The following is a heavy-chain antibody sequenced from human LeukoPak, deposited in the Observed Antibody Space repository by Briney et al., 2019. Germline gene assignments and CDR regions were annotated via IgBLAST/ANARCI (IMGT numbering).Heavy chain of an antibody. Sequence: ASVKVSCKASGYTFTSNYMHWVRQAPGQGPEWMGVISPSGGSTTYAQKFQGRVTLTRDMSTSTDYLELSSLRSDDTAVYYCARVSWGEDLYSSSSYYYYYMDVWGKGTTVTVSS. CDR3: ARVSWGEDLYSSSSYYYYYMDV. D-gene: IGHD6-6*01. CDR2: ISPSGGST. J-gene: IGHJ6*03. V-gene: IGHV1-46*01. CDR1: GYTFTSNY.